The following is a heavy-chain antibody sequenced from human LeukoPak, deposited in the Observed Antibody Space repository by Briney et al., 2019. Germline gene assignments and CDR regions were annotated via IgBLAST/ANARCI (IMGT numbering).Heavy chain of an antibody. CDR1: GYTFTGYY. CDR3: ARRSGAGNWFDP. D-gene: IGHD3-10*01. V-gene: IGHV1-2*02. Sequence: ASVKVSCKASGYTFTGYYIHWVRQAPGQGLEWMGWINPYSGATNYAPKFQGRVTMTRDTSISRGYMELSRVRSDDTAVYYCARRSGAGNWFDPWGQGTLVTVSS. J-gene: IGHJ5*02. CDR2: INPYSGAT.